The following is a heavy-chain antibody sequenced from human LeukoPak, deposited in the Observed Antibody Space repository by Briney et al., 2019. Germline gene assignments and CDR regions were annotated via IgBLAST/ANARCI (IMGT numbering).Heavy chain of an antibody. V-gene: IGHV4-30-2*01. CDR2: IYHTGST. CDR3: ASLAQNSIASPRLDAFDI. D-gene: IGHD6-6*01. Sequence: SQTLSLTCTVSGVSISNGGYYWSWFRQPPGKGLEWIGYIYHTGSTYSSPSLKSRVTMSVDKSTNQFSLKLSSVTAADTAVYYWASLAQNSIASPRLDAFDIWGQGTMVTVSS. CDR1: GVSISNGGYY. J-gene: IGHJ3*02.